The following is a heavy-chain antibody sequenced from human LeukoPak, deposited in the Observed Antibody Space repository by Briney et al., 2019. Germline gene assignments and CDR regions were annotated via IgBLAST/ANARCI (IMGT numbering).Heavy chain of an antibody. Sequence: SGTLSLTCAVSGDSISSSNWWTWVRQPPGKGLEWIGEINHSGGTNYNPSLKSRVTISVDTPKNQFSLKLSSVTAADTAVYYCARGGGRLAYWGQGTLVTVSS. CDR2: INHSGGT. CDR3: ARGGGRLAY. J-gene: IGHJ4*02. D-gene: IGHD3-16*01. V-gene: IGHV4-4*02. CDR1: GDSISSSNW.